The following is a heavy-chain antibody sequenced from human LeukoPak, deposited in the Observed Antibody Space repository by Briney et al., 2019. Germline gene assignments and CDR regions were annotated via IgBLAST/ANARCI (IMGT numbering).Heavy chain of an antibody. V-gene: IGHV3-23*01. Sequence: GGSLRLSCAASGVTFSSYAMSWVRQTPGKGLEWVSVISGSGGSTDYADSVKGRFTISRDNSKNTLYVQMNSLRAEDTAVYYCAKGSTVYTAYYFDYWGQGTLVTVSS. CDR2: ISGSGGST. D-gene: IGHD2-8*02. CDR1: GVTFSSYA. CDR3: AKGSTVYTAYYFDY. J-gene: IGHJ4*02.